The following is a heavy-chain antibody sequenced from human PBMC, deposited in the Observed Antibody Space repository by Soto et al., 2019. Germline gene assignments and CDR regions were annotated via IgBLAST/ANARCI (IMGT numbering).Heavy chain of an antibody. D-gene: IGHD2-15*01. CDR2: IIPMFGST. CDR3: ARVVSRELRLPHVPDI. Sequence: QVQLVQPGAEVVKPGSSVRVSCKASGGTFTSYAINWVRQAPGQGLEWMGGIIPMFGSTKYAQKFEGRLTLTADESTGTAYMELRSLTSDDTAVYFCARVVSRELRLPHVPDIWGQGTIVTVSS. J-gene: IGHJ3*02. V-gene: IGHV1-69*12. CDR1: GGTFTSYA.